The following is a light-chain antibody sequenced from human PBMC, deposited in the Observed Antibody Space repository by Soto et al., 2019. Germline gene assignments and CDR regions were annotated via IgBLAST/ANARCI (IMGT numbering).Light chain of an antibody. J-gene: IGKJ3*01. Sequence: EIVLTQSPATLSLSPGERATLSCSASQSVSSYLAWYQQKPGQAPRLLIYDASNRATGSPARFSGSGSGTDFDLTISSLEPEVFAVYCCQQRSHFVGPGTKVDIK. V-gene: IGKV3-11*01. CDR1: QSVSSY. CDR3: QQRSHF. CDR2: DAS.